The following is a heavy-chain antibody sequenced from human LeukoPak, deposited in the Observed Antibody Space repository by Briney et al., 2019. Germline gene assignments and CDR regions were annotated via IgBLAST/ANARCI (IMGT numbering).Heavy chain of an antibody. CDR1: GGSISSGDYY. D-gene: IGHD2-15*01. CDR2: IYYSGST. CDR3: ARVDVVMGAFDI. V-gene: IGHV4-30-4*01. J-gene: IGHJ3*02. Sequence: SETLSLTCTVSGGSISSGDYYWSWIRQPPGKGLEWIGYIYYSGSTYYNPSLKSRVTISVDTSKNQFSLKLSSVTAADTAVYYYARVDVVMGAFDIWGQGTMVTVSS.